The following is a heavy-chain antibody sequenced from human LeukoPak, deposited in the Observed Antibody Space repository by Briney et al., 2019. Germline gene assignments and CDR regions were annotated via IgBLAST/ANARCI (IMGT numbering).Heavy chain of an antibody. CDR1: GFTFSTYW. J-gene: IGHJ4*02. D-gene: IGHD3-3*01. CDR3: ARDFRFLEDY. CDR2: IKGDGSER. Sequence: GGSLRLSCAASGFTFSTYWMTWVRQVPGKGLEWVGNIKGDGSERYYLDSVKGRFTIYRDNAKNSLYLQMNSLRAEDTAVYYCARDFRFLEDYWGQGTLVTVSS. V-gene: IGHV3-7*01.